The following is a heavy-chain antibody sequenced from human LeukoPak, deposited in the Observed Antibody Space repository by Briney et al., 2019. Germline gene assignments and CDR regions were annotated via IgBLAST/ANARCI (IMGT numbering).Heavy chain of an antibody. CDR1: GFTFSSYS. CDR3: ARERTPGSGYGVDY. V-gene: IGHV3-21*04. CDR2: ISGSSSYI. Sequence: GGSLRLSCAASGFTFSSYSMNWVRQAPGKGLEWVSSISGSSSYIYYADSVKGRFTISRDNAKNSLYVQMNSLRAEDTAVYYCARERTPGSGYGVDYWGQGTVVTVSS. J-gene: IGHJ4*02. D-gene: IGHD6-25*01.